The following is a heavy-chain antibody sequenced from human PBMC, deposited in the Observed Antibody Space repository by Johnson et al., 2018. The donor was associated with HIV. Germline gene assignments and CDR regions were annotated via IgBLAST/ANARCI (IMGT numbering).Heavy chain of an antibody. CDR3: ATLWFGEVSVYDAFDV. Sequence: EKLVESGGGLVQSGESLRLSCAASGITVNTNYMSWVRRAPGKGLEWVSVIYSGGSTYYADSVKGHFTISRDNSKNTLYLQMNSLRPEDSAVYYCATLWFGEVSVYDAFDVWGQWTMVTVSS. V-gene: IGHV3-66*02. J-gene: IGHJ3*01. D-gene: IGHD3-10*01. CDR2: IYSGGST. CDR1: GITVNTNY.